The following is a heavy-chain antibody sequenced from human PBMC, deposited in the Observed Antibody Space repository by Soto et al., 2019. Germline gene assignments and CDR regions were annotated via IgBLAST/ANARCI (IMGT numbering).Heavy chain of an antibody. CDR2: IYHSGRT. CDR1: GDSISSDAYS. D-gene: IGHD5-12*01. CDR3: ARAHIVASIPGPCWFDP. V-gene: IGHV4-30-2*01. Sequence: SETLSLTCAVSGDSISSDAYSWGWIRQPPGKGLEWIGYIYHSGRTNYHPSLKSRVTMSLDRSNNQFSLILDSVAAADTAVYYCARAHIVASIPGPCWFDPWGQGTLVTVSS. J-gene: IGHJ5*02.